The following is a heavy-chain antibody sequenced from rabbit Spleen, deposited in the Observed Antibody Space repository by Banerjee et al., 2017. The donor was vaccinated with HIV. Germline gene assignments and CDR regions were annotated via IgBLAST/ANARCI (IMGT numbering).Heavy chain of an antibody. CDR1: GFDFSSSYY. CDR3: ARDGSGSSYDLNF. Sequence: QQQLEESGGGLVQPEGSLTLTCKASGFDFSSSYYMCWVRQAPGKGLEWIACIKTGIGNTWYASWAKGRFTISKPSSTTVTLQMTSLTAADTATYFCARDGSGSSYDLNFWGQGTLVTVS. CDR2: IKTGIGNT. V-gene: IGHV1S45*01. D-gene: IGHD8-1*01. J-gene: IGHJ4*01.